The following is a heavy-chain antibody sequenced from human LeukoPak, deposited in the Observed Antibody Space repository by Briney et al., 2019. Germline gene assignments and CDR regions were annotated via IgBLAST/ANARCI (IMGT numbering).Heavy chain of an antibody. D-gene: IGHD6-13*01. V-gene: IGHV4-34*01. Sequence: SETLSLTCAVYGGSFSGYYWSWIRQPPGKGLEWIGEINHSGSTNYNPSLKSRVTISVDTSKNQFSLKLSSVTAADTAVYYCARGGGRYSSSWYEADYWGQGTLVTVSS. CDR3: ARGGGRYSSSWYEADY. J-gene: IGHJ4*02. CDR2: INHSGST. CDR1: GGSFSGYY.